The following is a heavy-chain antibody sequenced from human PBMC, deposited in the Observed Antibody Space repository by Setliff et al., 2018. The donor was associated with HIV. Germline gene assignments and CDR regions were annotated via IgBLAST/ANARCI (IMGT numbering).Heavy chain of an antibody. D-gene: IGHD3-22*01. J-gene: IGHJ4*02. CDR2: IIPIFGTA. V-gene: IGHV1-69*13. CDR1: GGTFSSYA. Sequence: GGPVKVSCKASGGTFSSYAISWVRQAPGQGLEWMGGIIPIFGTANYAQKFQGRVTITADESTSTAYMELSSLRSEDTAVYYCARSRSSGYYCDYWGQGTLVTVSS. CDR3: ARSRSSGYYCDY.